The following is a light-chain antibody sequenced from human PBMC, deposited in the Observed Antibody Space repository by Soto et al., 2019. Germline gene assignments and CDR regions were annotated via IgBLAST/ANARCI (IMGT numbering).Light chain of an antibody. CDR2: GAS. V-gene: IGKV3-15*01. CDR3: QQYDSSSPT. J-gene: IGKJ2*01. CDR1: QSVSSN. Sequence: EIVMSQSPATLSVSPGERATLSCRASQSVSSNVAWYQQKTGQAPRLLIYGASTRAPGIPARFSGSGSETEFTLTISSLQSEDFATYYCQQYDSSSPTFGQGTKLEIK.